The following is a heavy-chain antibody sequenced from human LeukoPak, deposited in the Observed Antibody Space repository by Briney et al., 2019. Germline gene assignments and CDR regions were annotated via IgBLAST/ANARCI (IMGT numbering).Heavy chain of an antibody. CDR1: GFTFSKAW. Sequence: GGSLRLSCAASGFTFSKAWMSWVRQAPGKGLEWVGRIKTKSDGGTTDYAAPVKGRFTISRDDSKNTLYLQMNSMKIEDTAVYYCTTPVDYGDLPGYWGQGTLVTVSS. J-gene: IGHJ4*02. CDR3: TTPVDYGDLPGY. V-gene: IGHV3-15*01. CDR2: IKTKSDGGTT. D-gene: IGHD4-17*01.